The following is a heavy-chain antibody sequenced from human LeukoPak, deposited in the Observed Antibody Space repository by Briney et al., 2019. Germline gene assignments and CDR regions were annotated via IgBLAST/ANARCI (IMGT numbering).Heavy chain of an antibody. D-gene: IGHD5-18*01. V-gene: IGHV3-30*18. CDR3: AKVIDSYGQGDI. J-gene: IGHJ3*02. Sequence: PGGSLRLSCAASGFTFSSYGMHWVRQAPGKGLEWVAVISHDGSNKYYSDSVKGRFTISRDNSKNTLYLQMDSLRAEDTAVYYCAKVIDSYGQGDIWGQGTMVTVSS. CDR2: ISHDGSNK. CDR1: GFTFSSYG.